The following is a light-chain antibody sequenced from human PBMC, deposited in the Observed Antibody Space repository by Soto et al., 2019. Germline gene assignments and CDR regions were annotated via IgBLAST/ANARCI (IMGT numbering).Light chain of an antibody. CDR2: GVS. CDR1: QIISNIY. V-gene: IGKV3D-20*02. CDR3: QQGTNWPPWT. J-gene: IGKJ1*01. Sequence: EIVLTQSPGTLSLSPGARATLSCRASQIISNIYFAWYQQKPGQAPRLLIYGVSTRATGIPDRFSGCGSGTDFTLTISSLEPEDFAVYYCQQGTNWPPWTFGQGTKVDIK.